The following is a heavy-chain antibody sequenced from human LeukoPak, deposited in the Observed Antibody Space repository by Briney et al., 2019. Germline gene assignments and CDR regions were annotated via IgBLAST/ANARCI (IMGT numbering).Heavy chain of an antibody. CDR2: INWSSGRI. CDR3: AKGNWFDP. CDR1: GFTFSSYG. V-gene: IGHV3-20*04. J-gene: IGHJ5*02. Sequence: PGGTLRLSCAASGFTFSSYGMSWVRQAPGKGLEWVSGINWSSGRIGYADSVKGRFTISVDNDKNSLYLQMNSLRAEDTALYYCAKGNWFDPWGQGTLVTVSS.